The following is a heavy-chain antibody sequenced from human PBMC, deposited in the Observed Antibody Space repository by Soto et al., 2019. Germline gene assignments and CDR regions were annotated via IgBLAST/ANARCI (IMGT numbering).Heavy chain of an antibody. J-gene: IGHJ4*02. CDR1: GFTFSSYG. D-gene: IGHD2-21*01. CDR2: ISYDGSNK. CDR3: AKDGDRTLDY. V-gene: IGHV3-30*18. Sequence: QVQLVESGGGVVQPGRSLRLSCAASGFTFSSYGMHWVRQAPGKGLEWVAVISYDGSNKYYADSVKARFTISRDNSKNALYLQMNSLRAEDTAVYYCAKDGDRTLDYWGQGTLVAVSS.